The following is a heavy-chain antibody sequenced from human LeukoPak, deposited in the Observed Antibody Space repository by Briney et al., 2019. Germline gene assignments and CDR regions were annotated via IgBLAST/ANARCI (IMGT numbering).Heavy chain of an antibody. D-gene: IGHD3-3*01. V-gene: IGHV3-53*01. CDR2: IYSGGST. Sequence: GGSLRLSCAASGFTVSSNYVIWVRQAPGKGLEWVSVIYSGGSTYYADSVKGRFTISRDNSKNTLYLQMNSLRAEDTAVYYCARVSPPGDFWSGYIDYWGQGTLVTVSS. CDR3: ARVSPPGDFWSGYIDY. CDR1: GFTVSSNY. J-gene: IGHJ4*02.